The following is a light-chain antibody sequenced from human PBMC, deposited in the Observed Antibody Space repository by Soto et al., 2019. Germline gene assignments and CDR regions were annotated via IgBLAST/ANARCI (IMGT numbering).Light chain of an antibody. J-gene: IGKJ5*01. Sequence: EIVLTQSPATPSLSPGERATLSCRASQSVSSYLAWYQQKPGQAPRLLIYGASNRATGIPDRFSGSGSGTDFTLTISSLQSEDFAVYYCQQYNNWPITFGQGTRLEI. CDR1: QSVSSY. CDR3: QQYNNWPIT. V-gene: IGKV3D-15*01. CDR2: GAS.